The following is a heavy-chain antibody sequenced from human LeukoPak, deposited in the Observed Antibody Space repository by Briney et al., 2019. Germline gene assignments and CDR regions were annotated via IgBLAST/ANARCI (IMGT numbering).Heavy chain of an antibody. J-gene: IGHJ4*02. CDR2: INSDGSST. Sequence: GWSLRLSCAASGFTFSSYWMHWVSQVPGKGLVWVSRINSDGSSTNYADPVRGRFTISRDNAKNTLFLQMNSLRAEDTAVYYCVRTLAYYYDSGGFDYWGQGTLVTVSS. V-gene: IGHV3-74*01. CDR1: GFTFSSYW. D-gene: IGHD3-22*01. CDR3: VRTLAYYYDSGGFDY.